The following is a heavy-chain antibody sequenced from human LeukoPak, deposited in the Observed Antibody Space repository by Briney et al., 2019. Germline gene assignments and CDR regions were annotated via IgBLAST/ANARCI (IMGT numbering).Heavy chain of an antibody. V-gene: IGHV3-74*01. Sequence: GGSLRLSCAASGFTFSSYWMHWVRQAPGKGLVWVSGINSDGSSTSYADSVKGRFTISRDNAKNTLYLQMKSRRAEDTAVYYCAKGGGYEAQSYYYYLDVWGKGTTVTISS. CDR2: INSDGSST. D-gene: IGHD5-12*01. CDR3: AKGGGYEAQSYYYYLDV. CDR1: GFTFSSYW. J-gene: IGHJ6*03.